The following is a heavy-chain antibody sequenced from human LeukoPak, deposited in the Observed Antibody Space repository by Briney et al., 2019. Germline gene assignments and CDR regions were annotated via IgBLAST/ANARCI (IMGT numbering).Heavy chain of an antibody. V-gene: IGHV4-61*02. Sequence: PSETLSLTCTVSGGSISSGSYYWSWIRQPAGNGLECIGRIYTSGRASYNSSLKSRVTISLDTSKNQFSLKLSSVTAADTAVYYCARDAGFMVRGSRRGYDDYYYFMDVWGKGTTVTVSS. J-gene: IGHJ6*03. CDR2: IYTSGRA. D-gene: IGHD3-10*01. CDR1: GGSISSGSYY. CDR3: ARDAGFMVRGSRRGYDDYYYFMDV.